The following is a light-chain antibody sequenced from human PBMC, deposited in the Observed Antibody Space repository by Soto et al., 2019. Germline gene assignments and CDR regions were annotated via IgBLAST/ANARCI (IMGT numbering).Light chain of an antibody. J-gene: IGLJ7*01. V-gene: IGLV1-40*01. CDR3: QSYDSSLSGAV. CDR2: DNS. Sequence: QSVLTQPPSVSGAPGQRVTISCTGSSSNIGAGYDVHWYQPLPGTAPKLLIYDNSNRPSGVPDRFSGSKSGTSASLAITGLQAEDEADYYCQSYDSSLSGAVFGGGTQLTVL. CDR1: SSNIGAGYD.